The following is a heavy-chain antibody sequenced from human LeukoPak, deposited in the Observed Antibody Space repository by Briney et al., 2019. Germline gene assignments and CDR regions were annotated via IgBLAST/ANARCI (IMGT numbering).Heavy chain of an antibody. J-gene: IGHJ6*02. CDR3: ARGETGSNYYYYYGMDV. CDR2: ISAYNGNT. V-gene: IGHV1-18*01. CDR1: GYTFTSYG. Sequence: ASVKVSCKASGYTFTSYGISWVRQAPGQGLEWMGWISAYNGNTNYAQKLQGRVTMTTDTSTSTAYMELRSLRSDDTAVYYCARGETGSNYYYYYGMDVWGQGTTVTVSS. D-gene: IGHD3-9*01.